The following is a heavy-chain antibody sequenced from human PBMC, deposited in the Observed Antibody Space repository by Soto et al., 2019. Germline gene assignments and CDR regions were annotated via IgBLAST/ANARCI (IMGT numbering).Heavy chain of an antibody. CDR1: GFSFGTHA. CDR2: ISGSGGST. J-gene: IGHJ4*02. Sequence: GGSLRLSCAASGFSFGTHAMNWVSQAPGKGLEWVSDISGSGGSTYYADSVKGRFTISRDNSKNTLYLQMNSLRAEDTAVYYCAKDLLQPLVVPGHYFDYWGQGTLVTVSS. V-gene: IGHV3-23*01. CDR3: AKDLLQPLVVPGHYFDY. D-gene: IGHD2-15*01.